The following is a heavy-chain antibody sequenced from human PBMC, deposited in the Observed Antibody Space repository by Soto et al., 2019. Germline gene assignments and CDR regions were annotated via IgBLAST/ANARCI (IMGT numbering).Heavy chain of an antibody. CDR1: GFTFSSYI. Sequence: GGSLRLSCVASGFTFSSYIMSWVRQAPEKGLEWVSSISGSGGNTYYADSVKGRFTISRDNSKNTLYLQMNSLRAEDTAVYYCARRCIGVPGYFDYWGQGTLVTVSS. D-gene: IGHD6-19*01. V-gene: IGHV3-23*01. CDR3: ARRCIGVPGYFDY. CDR2: ISGSGGNT. J-gene: IGHJ4*02.